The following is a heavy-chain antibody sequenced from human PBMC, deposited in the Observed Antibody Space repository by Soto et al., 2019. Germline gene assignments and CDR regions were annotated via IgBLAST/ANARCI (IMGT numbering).Heavy chain of an antibody. J-gene: IGHJ5*02. D-gene: IGHD6-6*01. CDR1: GFTFSSYS. Sequence: GGSLRLSCAASGFTFSSYSMNWVRQAPGKGLEWVSSISSSSSYIYYADSVKGRFTISRDNAKNSLYLQMNSLRAEDTAVYYCARRYSSSQNWFDPWGQGTLGTVSS. V-gene: IGHV3-21*01. CDR3: ARRYSSSQNWFDP. CDR2: ISSSSSYI.